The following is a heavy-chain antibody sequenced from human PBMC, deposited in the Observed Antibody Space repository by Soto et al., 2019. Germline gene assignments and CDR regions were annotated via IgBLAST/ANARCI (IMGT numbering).Heavy chain of an antibody. D-gene: IGHD1-26*01. V-gene: IGHV4-39*01. CDR2: IYYSGST. CDR1: GASISSSSYY. J-gene: IGHJ4*02. Sequence: SETLSLTCTVSGASISSSSYYWGWIRQHPGKGMEWIGSIYYSGSTYYNPSLKNQVTISVDTSKNQFSLKLSSVTAADSAVYYCARLSGSYWGGGFDYWGQGTLVTVSS. CDR3: ARLSGSYWGGGFDY.